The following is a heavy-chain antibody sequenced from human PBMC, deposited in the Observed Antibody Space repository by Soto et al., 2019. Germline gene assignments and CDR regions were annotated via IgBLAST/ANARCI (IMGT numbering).Heavy chain of an antibody. CDR2: ISYDGSNK. CDR1: GFTFSSYA. V-gene: IGHV3-30-3*01. D-gene: IGHD6-13*01. J-gene: IGHJ1*01. CDR3: ARARAAAGTEFQH. Sequence: QVQLVESGGGVVQPGRSLRLSCAASGFTFSSYAMHWVRQAPGKGLEWVAVISYDGSNKYYADSVKGRFTISRDNSKNTLYLQMNSLRAEDTAVYYCARARAAAGTEFQHWGQGTLVTVSS.